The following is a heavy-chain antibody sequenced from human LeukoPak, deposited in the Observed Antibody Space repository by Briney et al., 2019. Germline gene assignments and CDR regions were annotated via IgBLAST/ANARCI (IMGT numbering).Heavy chain of an antibody. CDR1: GGSISSSSYY. D-gene: IGHD6-13*01. Sequence: SETLSLTCTVSGGSISSSSYYWGWIRQPPGKGLEWIGSIYYSGSTYYNPSLKSRVTISVDTSKNQFSLRLSSVTAADTAVYYCARDLYGSTEDVNWFDPWGQGTLVTVSS. CDR2: IYYSGST. CDR3: ARDLYGSTEDVNWFDP. J-gene: IGHJ5*02. V-gene: IGHV4-39*07.